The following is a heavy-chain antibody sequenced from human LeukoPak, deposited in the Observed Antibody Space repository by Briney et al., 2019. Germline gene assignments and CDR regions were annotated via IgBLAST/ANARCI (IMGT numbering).Heavy chain of an antibody. J-gene: IGHJ4*02. D-gene: IGHD6-6*01. CDR2: IVLSDSYN. V-gene: IGHV5-10-1*01. CDR1: GYNFPNYW. Sequence: GESPRIPCKGPGYNFPNYWISWVRPVPGKGPEWMGTIVLSDSYNNYYPSFQGHVTISSDKSISTAYLQWSSLKASDTAMYYCARAYSSSRFDYWGQGNLVTVSA. CDR3: ARAYSSSRFDY.